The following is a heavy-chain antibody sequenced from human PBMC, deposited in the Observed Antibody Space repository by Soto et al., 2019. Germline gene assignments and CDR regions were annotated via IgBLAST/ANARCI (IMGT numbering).Heavy chain of an antibody. CDR1: GFTFSANW. J-gene: IGHJ4*02. D-gene: IGHD5-12*01. V-gene: IGHV3-7*01. CDR2: INQAGSQT. CDR3: VSWDDIVVSSD. Sequence: RLSCAASGFTFSANWMSWLRQAPGKGLEWVAHINQAGSQTLYVDSVKGRFTISRDNAKNSVYLQMNSLRADDTAVYYCVSWDDIVVSSDWGQGILVTVSS.